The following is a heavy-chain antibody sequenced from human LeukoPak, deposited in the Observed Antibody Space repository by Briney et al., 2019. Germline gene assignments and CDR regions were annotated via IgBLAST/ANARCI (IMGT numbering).Heavy chain of an antibody. D-gene: IGHD3-9*01. Sequence: PSETLSLTCAVYGGSFSGYYWSWIRQPPGKGLERIGEINHSGSTNYNPSLKSRVTISVDTSKNQFSLKLSSVTAADTAVYYCARGVTYYDILTGYMGHFDYWGQGTLVTVSS. CDR1: GGSFSGYY. CDR2: INHSGST. V-gene: IGHV4-34*01. CDR3: ARGVTYYDILTGYMGHFDY. J-gene: IGHJ4*02.